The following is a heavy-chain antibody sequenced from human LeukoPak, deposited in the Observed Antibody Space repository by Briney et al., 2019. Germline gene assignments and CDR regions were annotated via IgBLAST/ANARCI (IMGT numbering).Heavy chain of an antibody. J-gene: IGHJ4*02. CDR2: INPRDKST. Sequence: ASVKVSCKASGYTFTTYYLHWVRRAPGQGLDWMGTINPRDKSTSFAQKFQGRVTMTRDTSTSTIYMELSSLTPEDTAVYYCARVDDYGGNSVGYWGQGTLVTVSS. CDR1: GYTFTTYY. V-gene: IGHV1-46*01. D-gene: IGHD4-23*01. CDR3: ARVDDYGGNSVGY.